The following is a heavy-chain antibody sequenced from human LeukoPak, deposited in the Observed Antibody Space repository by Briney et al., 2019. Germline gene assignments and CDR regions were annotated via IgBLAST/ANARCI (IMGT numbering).Heavy chain of an antibody. V-gene: IGHV4-59*01. Sequence: SETLSLTCTVSGGSISSYYWSWIRQPPGKGLEWIGYIYYSGSTNYNPSLKSRVTISVDTSKNQFSLKLSSVTAADTAVYYCAKAWQLRWFDPWGQGTLVIVSS. CDR3: AKAWQLRWFDP. D-gene: IGHD2-15*01. CDR1: GGSISSYY. J-gene: IGHJ5*02. CDR2: IYYSGST.